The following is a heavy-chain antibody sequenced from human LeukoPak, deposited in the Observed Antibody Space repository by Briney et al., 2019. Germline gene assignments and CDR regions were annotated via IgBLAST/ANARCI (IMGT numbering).Heavy chain of an antibody. D-gene: IGHD7-27*01. V-gene: IGHV3-53*01. Sequence: GGSLRLSCAASGVTVSSNYLSWVRQAPGKGLVWVSALHSGGHTFYADSVRGRFTISRDISKNTLYLQMNNLGAEDTALYYCVRGLSGVSSWYFDLWGRGTLISVSS. CDR1: GVTVSSNY. CDR2: LHSGGHT. CDR3: VRGLSGVSSWYFDL. J-gene: IGHJ2*01.